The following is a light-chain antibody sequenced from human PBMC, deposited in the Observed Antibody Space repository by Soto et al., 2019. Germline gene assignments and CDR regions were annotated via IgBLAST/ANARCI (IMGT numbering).Light chain of an antibody. CDR1: QSVSGK. J-gene: IGKJ5*01. V-gene: IGKV3-15*01. Sequence: EIVLTQFPDTLSLSPGERVTLSCRASQSVSGKVAWYQQKPGQPPSLLIYAASTRATGVPARFSGSGSGTDFTLTISSLQPEDFATYYCQQANSFPITFGQGTRLEIK. CDR2: AAS. CDR3: QQANSFPIT.